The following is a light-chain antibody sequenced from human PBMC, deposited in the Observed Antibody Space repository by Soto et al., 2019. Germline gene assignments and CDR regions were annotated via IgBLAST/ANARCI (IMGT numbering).Light chain of an antibody. J-gene: IGLJ1*01. V-gene: IGLV2-8*01. CDR3: SSYAGSNKDV. CDR1: SSDVGGYNY. CDR2: EVS. Sequence: QSALTQPPSASGSPGQSVTISCTGTSSDVGGYNYVSWYQQHPGKAPKLMIYEVSKRPSGVPDRFSGSKSGNTASLTVSGHQAEDEADYYCSSYAGSNKDVFGTGTKLTVL.